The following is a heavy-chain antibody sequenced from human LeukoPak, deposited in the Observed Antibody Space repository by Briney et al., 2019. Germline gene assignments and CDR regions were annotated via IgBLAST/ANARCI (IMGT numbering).Heavy chain of an antibody. V-gene: IGHV4-30-2*01. Sequence: PSETLSLTCTVSGGSIMVAAYSWSWIRQPPGKGLEWIGYIYHSGRTYYNPSLKSRVTISLDRSKNQFSLKLSSVTAADTAAYFCARGYGDNSGAFDIWGQGTLVTVSS. D-gene: IGHD4-23*01. CDR1: GGSIMVAAYS. CDR3: ARGYGDNSGAFDI. J-gene: IGHJ3*02. CDR2: IYHSGRT.